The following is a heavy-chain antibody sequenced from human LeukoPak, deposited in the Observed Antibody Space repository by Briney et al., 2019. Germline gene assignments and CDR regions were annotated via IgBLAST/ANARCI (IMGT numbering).Heavy chain of an antibody. CDR3: ARDRGIAVAGIEAADWFDP. J-gene: IGHJ5*02. D-gene: IGHD6-19*01. CDR2: IYHSGST. Sequence: SGTLSLTCAVSGYSISSGYYWGWIRQPPGKGLEWIGSIYHSGSTYYNPSLKSRVTISVDTSKNQFSLKLSSVTAADTAVYYCARDRGIAVAGIEAADWFDPWGQGTLVTVSS. V-gene: IGHV4-38-2*02. CDR1: GYSISSGYY.